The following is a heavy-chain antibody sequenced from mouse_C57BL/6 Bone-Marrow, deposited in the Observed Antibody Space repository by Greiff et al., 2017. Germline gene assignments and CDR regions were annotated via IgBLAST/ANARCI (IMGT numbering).Heavy chain of an antibody. J-gene: IGHJ1*03. Sequence: VQLQQSGAELMKPGASVKLSCKATGYTFTGYWIEWVKQRPGPGLEWIGEILPGSGSINYNEKFKGKATFTADTSSNTAYMQLSSLTTEDSAIYYCANYYGSSYFDVWGTGTTVTVSS. CDR3: ANYYGSSYFDV. CDR2: ILPGSGSI. V-gene: IGHV1-9*01. D-gene: IGHD1-1*01. CDR1: GYTFTGYW.